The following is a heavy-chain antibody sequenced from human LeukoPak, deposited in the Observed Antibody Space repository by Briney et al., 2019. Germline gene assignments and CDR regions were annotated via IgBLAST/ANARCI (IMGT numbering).Heavy chain of an antibody. CDR3: ARDLEDGYNSGYYYGMDV. Sequence: SQTLSLACAISGDSVSNNSAAWNWIRQSPSRGLEWLGRTYYRSRWYNDYAVSVKSRITINPDTTKNQFSLQLNSVTPEDTAVYYCARDLEDGYNSGYYYGMDVWGQGTTVTVSS. J-gene: IGHJ6*02. V-gene: IGHV6-1*01. CDR1: GDSVSNNSAA. CDR2: TYYRSRWYN. D-gene: IGHD5-24*01.